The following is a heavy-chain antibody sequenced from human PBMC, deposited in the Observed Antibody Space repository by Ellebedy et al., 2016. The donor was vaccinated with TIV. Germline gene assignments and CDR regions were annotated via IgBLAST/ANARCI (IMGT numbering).Heavy chain of an antibody. CDR3: AGVVRGVTYFDY. V-gene: IGHV3-66*01. J-gene: IGHJ4*02. CDR1: GFTVSSNY. CDR2: IYSGGST. D-gene: IGHD3-10*02. Sequence: GGSLRLSCAASGFTVSSNYMSWVRQAPGKGLEWVSVIYSGGSTYYADSVKGRFTISRDNSKNTLYLQMNSLRAEDTAVYYCAGVVRGVTYFDYWGQGTLVTVSS.